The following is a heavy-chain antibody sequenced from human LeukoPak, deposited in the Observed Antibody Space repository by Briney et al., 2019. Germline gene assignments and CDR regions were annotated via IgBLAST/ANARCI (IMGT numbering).Heavy chain of an antibody. Sequence: PGGSLRLSCAASGFTFSSYEMNWVRQAPGKGLEWVSYISSSGSTIYYADSVKGRFTISRDNAKNSLYLQMNSLRAEDTAVYYCARSDDSSGEYFQHWGQGTLVTVSS. CDR1: GFTFSSYE. CDR3: ARSDDSSGEYFQH. CDR2: ISSSGSTI. D-gene: IGHD3-22*01. J-gene: IGHJ1*01. V-gene: IGHV3-48*03.